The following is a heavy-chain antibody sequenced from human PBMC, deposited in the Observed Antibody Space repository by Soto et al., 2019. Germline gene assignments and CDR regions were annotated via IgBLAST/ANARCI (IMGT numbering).Heavy chain of an antibody. CDR3: ARSPRSSPYFDY. V-gene: IGHV5-51*01. D-gene: IGHD6-13*01. CDR2: IYPGDHET. J-gene: IGHJ4*02. Sequence: GESLKISCQGSGYTFASYWIGWVRQLPGKGLERMGIIYPGDHETRYSPSFHGKVTISADRSINTAYLQWNSLEASDTAFYFCARSPRSSPYFDYWGQGALVTVSS. CDR1: GYTFASYW.